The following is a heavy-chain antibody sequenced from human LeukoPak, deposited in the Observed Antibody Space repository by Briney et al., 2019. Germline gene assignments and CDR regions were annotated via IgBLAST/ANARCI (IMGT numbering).Heavy chain of an antibody. CDR1: GYTFTSYA. CDR3: AREYRYCSGGSCVAGY. CDR2: INAGNGNT. J-gene: IGHJ4*02. Sequence: ASVKVSCKASGYTFTSYAMHWVRQAPGQRLEWMGWINAGNGNTKYSQKFQGRVTITRDTSASTAYMELSSLRSEDTAVYYCAREYRYCSGGSCVAGYWGQRTLVTVSS. D-gene: IGHD2-15*01. V-gene: IGHV1-3*01.